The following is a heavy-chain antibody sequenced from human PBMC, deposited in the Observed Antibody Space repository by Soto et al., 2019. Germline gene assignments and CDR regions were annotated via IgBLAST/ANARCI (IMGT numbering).Heavy chain of an antibody. CDR1: GDRVSCNSPA. Sequence: SQTLSLTCAISGDRVSCNSPAWTWIRQSPSRGLEWLGRTYYRSKWYNDYAVSVKSRITINPDTSKNQFSLQLNSVTPEDTAVYYCASEAWGIASAGSAWFDPWGQGTLVTVSS. V-gene: IGHV6-1*01. CDR2: TYYRSKWYN. CDR3: ASEAWGIASAGSAWFDP. D-gene: IGHD6-13*01. J-gene: IGHJ5*02.